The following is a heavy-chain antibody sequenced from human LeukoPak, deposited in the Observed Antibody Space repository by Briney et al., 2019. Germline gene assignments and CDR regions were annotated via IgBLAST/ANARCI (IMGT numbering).Heavy chain of an antibody. V-gene: IGHV4-59*08. CDR3: AGPGYSSGWTPDY. Sequence: PSETLSLTCTVSAGSISGFHWSWIRQPPGKGLEWIGYIYYNGSTNYNPSLKSRVTISVDTSKNQFSLKLNSVTAADTAVYYCAGPGYSSGWTPDYWGQGTLVTVS. J-gene: IGHJ4*02. CDR1: AGSISGFH. D-gene: IGHD6-19*01. CDR2: IYYNGST.